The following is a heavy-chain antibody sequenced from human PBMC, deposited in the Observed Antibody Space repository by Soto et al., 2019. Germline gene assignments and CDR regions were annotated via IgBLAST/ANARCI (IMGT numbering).Heavy chain of an antibody. Sequence: SETLSLTCTVSGGSISSGGYYWSWIRQHPGKGLEWIGYIYYSGSTYYNPSLKSRVTISVDTSKNQFSLKLSSVTAADTAVYYCARGVLELYHYGMDVWGQGTTVTVSS. CDR3: ARGVLELYHYGMDV. D-gene: IGHD1-7*01. J-gene: IGHJ6*02. CDR2: IYYSGST. V-gene: IGHV4-31*03. CDR1: GGSISSGGYY.